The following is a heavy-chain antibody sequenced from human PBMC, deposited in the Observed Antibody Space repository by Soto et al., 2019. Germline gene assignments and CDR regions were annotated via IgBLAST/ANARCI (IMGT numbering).Heavy chain of an antibody. CDR3: AKASTYEYVWGSFRYYFDN. Sequence: PGGSVNLSCGSSGFPFRSYSMSWVRPAPGKGLEWVSGISGSGDKTHYADSVKGRFTISRDNFKNTLYLQMDSLRAEDTAVYYCAKASTYEYVWGSFRYYFDNWGKGTLVT. D-gene: IGHD3-16*02. V-gene: IGHV3-23*01. J-gene: IGHJ4*02. CDR2: ISGSGDKT. CDR1: GFPFRSYS.